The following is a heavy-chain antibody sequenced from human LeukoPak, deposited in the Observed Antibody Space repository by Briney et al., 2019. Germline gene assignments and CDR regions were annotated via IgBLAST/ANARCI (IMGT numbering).Heavy chain of an antibody. CDR1: GFTFSSYA. Sequence: GGSLRLSCAASGFTFSSYAMSWVRQAPGKGLEWVSAISGSGGSTYYADSVKGRFTISRDNSKNTLYLQMSSLRAEDTAVYYCAKDPKGYSYGYGEGIFDYWGQGTLVTVSS. CDR2: ISGSGGST. J-gene: IGHJ4*02. CDR3: AKDPKGYSYGYGEGIFDY. V-gene: IGHV3-23*01. D-gene: IGHD5-18*01.